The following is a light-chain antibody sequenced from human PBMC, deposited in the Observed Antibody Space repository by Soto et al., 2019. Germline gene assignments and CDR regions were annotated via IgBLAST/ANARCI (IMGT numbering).Light chain of an antibody. CDR2: EVS. V-gene: IGLV2-8*01. CDR1: SSDVGGYNY. Sequence: QSVLTQPPSASGSPGQSVTISCTGTSSDVGGYNYVSWYQQHPGKAPKLMIYEVSKRPSGVPDRFSGSKSGNTASLTVSGLQAEDEADYYCSSYAGSLYVFATETKLTVL. CDR3: SSYAGSLYV. J-gene: IGLJ1*01.